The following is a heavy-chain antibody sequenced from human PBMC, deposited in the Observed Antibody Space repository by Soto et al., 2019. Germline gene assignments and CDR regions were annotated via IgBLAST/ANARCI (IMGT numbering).Heavy chain of an antibody. CDR2: IIPIFGAA. CDR1: GGTFSSYA. CDR3: ARDQIFGVVIIPGANYYGMDV. V-gene: IGHV1-69*12. J-gene: IGHJ6*02. Sequence: QVQLVQSGAEVKKPGSSVKVSCKASGGTFSSYAVSWVRQAPGQGLEWMGGIIPIFGAANYAQKFQGRVTITADESTSTAYMELSSLRSEDTAVYYCARDQIFGVVIIPGANYYGMDVWGQGTTVTVSS. D-gene: IGHD3-3*01.